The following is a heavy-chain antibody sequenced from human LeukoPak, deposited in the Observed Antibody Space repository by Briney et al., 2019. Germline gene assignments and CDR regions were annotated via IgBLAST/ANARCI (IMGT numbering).Heavy chain of an antibody. V-gene: IGHV1-2*02. CDR2: INPYSGGT. J-gene: IGHJ6*02. Sequence: ASVKVSCKASGGTFRSYAFSWVRQAPGQGLEWMGWINPYSGGTNYAQKFQGRVTMTRDTSINTAFMDLSRLRSDDTAVYYCARGGGGRDMEVAVLDVWGQGTTVIVSS. CDR3: ARGGGGRDMEVAVLDV. CDR1: GGTFRSYA. D-gene: IGHD2-2*01.